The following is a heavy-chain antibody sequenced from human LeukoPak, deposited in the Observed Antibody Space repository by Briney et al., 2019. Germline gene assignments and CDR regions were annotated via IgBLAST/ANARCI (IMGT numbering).Heavy chain of an antibody. Sequence: SVKLSCKASGGTFSSYTISWVRQAPGQGLQWMGRIIPILGIANYAQKFQGRVTITADKSTSTAYMELSSLRSEDTAVYYCARGVTATKIDYWGQGTLVTVSS. D-gene: IGHD2-21*02. CDR1: GGTFSSYT. V-gene: IGHV1-69*02. CDR3: ARGVTATKIDY. J-gene: IGHJ4*02. CDR2: IIPILGIA.